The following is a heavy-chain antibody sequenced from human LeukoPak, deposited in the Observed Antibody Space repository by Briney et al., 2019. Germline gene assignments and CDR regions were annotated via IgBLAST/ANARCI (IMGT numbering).Heavy chain of an antibody. CDR1: GFTVSRNY. V-gene: IGHV3-66*01. Sequence: GGSLRLSCAASGFTVSRNYMSWVRQAPGKGLEWVADIYSGGSTYYADSVKGRFTISRDNSKNTLYLQMNSLRAEDTAVYYCARTDGWTKRHYYYYGMDVWGQGTTVTVSS. CDR2: IYSGGST. J-gene: IGHJ6*02. CDR3: ARTDGWTKRHYYYYGMDV. D-gene: IGHD5-24*01.